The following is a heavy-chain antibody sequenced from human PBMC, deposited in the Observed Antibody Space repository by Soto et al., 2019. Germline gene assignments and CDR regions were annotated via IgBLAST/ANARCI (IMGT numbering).Heavy chain of an antibody. D-gene: IGHD2-15*01. J-gene: IGHJ4*02. Sequence: ASVKVSCKASGYTFTSYGISWVRQAPGKGLEWMGGFDPEDGETIYAQKFQGRVTMTEDTSTDTAYMELSSLRSEDTAVYYCATGLFCSGGSCYRTYFDYWGQGTLVTVSS. CDR3: ATGLFCSGGSCYRTYFDY. V-gene: IGHV1-24*01. CDR2: FDPEDGET. CDR1: GYTFTSYG.